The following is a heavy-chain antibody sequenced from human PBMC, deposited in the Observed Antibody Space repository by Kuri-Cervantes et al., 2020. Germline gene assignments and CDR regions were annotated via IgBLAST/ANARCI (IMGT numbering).Heavy chain of an antibody. CDR3: SRLYDSTIDP. V-gene: IGHV3-49*03. D-gene: IGHD3-22*01. CDR1: GFILGDYV. Sequence: GGSLRLSCTTSGFILGDYVMSWFRQAPGKGLEWVGFIRRRAYGGTAEYAASVKGRFTVSRDDSRRTAYLQMNSLKPEDTAVYYCSRLYDSTIDPWGQGTLVTVSS. J-gene: IGHJ5*02. CDR2: IRRRAYGGTA.